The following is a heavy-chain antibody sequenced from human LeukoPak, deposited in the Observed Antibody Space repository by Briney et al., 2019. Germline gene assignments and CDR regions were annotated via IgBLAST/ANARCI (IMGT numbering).Heavy chain of an antibody. D-gene: IGHD2-15*01. CDR2: INHSGST. CDR3: ARGPLVVVVAATLQFDP. V-gene: IGHV4-34*01. Sequence: SETLSLTCAVYGGSFSGYYWSWIRQPPGKGLEWNGEINHSGSTNYNPSLKSRVTISVDTSKNQFSLKLSSVTAADTAVYYCARGPLVVVVAATLQFDPWGQGTLVTVSS. CDR1: GGSFSGYY. J-gene: IGHJ5*02.